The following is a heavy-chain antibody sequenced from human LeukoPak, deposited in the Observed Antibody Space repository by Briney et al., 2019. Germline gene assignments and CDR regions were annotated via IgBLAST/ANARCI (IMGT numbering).Heavy chain of an antibody. CDR3: ARDLAWGAFDY. CDR2: ISGSGGST. D-gene: IGHD7-27*01. J-gene: IGHJ4*02. V-gene: IGHV3-23*01. Sequence: GGSLRLSCAASGFTFSSYAMSWVRQAPGKGLEWVSAISGSGGSTYYADSVKGRFTISRDDSKSMLSLQMNSLRVEDTAVYYCARDLAWGAFDYWGQGTLVSVSS. CDR1: GFTFSSYA.